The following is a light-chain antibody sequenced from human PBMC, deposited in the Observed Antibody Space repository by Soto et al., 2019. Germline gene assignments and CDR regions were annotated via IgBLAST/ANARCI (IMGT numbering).Light chain of an antibody. CDR1: QTIDTY. V-gene: IGKV1-39*01. Sequence: DIQMTQSPSSLSASVGDTATVTCRASQTIDTYLSWYQQKPGKAPKLLIYATSTLQSGVPSRFSGSGSGTDFTLTISSLQPEDSATYYCQQSYSTLFTFGPGTKVDVK. J-gene: IGKJ3*01. CDR2: ATS. CDR3: QQSYSTLFT.